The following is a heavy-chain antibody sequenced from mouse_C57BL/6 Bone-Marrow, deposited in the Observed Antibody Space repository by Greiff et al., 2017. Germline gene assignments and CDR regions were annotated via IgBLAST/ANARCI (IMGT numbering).Heavy chain of an antibody. Sequence: VQLQQSGAELVRPGASVKLSCTASGFNIKDDYMHWVKQRPEQGLEWIGWIDPANGDTEYASKFEGKATITADTSSNTAYLKLSSLTSEDAAVCYCTKEDYYFDDGGQGTTLSVAS. CDR2: IDPANGDT. J-gene: IGHJ2*01. CDR1: GFNIKDDY. V-gene: IGHV14-4*01. CDR3: TKEDYYFDD.